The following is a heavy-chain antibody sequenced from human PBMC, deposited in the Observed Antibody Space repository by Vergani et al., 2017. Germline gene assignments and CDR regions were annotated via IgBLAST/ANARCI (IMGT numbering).Heavy chain of an antibody. J-gene: IGHJ6*02. Sequence: EVQLVQSGAEVKKPGATVKISCKVSGYTFTDYYMHWVQQAPGKGLEWMGLVDPEDGETIYAEKFQGRVTITADTSTDTAYMELSSLRSEDTAVYYCARTLAAAGIRKSYYYYGMDVWGQGTTVTVSS. V-gene: IGHV1-69-2*01. CDR1: GYTFTDYY. CDR3: ARTLAAAGIRKSYYYYGMDV. CDR2: VDPEDGET. D-gene: IGHD6-13*01.